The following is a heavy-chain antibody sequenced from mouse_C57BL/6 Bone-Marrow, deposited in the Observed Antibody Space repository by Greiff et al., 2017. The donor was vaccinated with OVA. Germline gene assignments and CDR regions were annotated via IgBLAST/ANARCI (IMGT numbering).Heavy chain of an antibody. J-gene: IGHJ4*01. CDR3: TRGDPSTMDY. V-gene: IGHV5-9-1*02. Sequence: EVKLMESGEGLVKPGGSLKLSCAASGFTFSSYAMSWVRQTPEKRLEWVAYISSGGDYIYYADTVKGRVTISRDNARNTLYLQMSSLKSEDTAMYYCTRGDPSTMDYWGQGTSVTVSS. CDR1: GFTFSSYA. CDR2: ISSGGDYI.